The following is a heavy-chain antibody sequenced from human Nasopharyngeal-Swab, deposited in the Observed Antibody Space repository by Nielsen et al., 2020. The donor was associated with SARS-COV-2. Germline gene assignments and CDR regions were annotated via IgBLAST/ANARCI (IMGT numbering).Heavy chain of an antibody. CDR3: ARDPNFGSSPSNWFDP. V-gene: IGHV1-69*13. CDR1: GGTFSSYG. CDR2: IIPMFGST. J-gene: IGHJ5*02. D-gene: IGHD6-6*01. Sequence: SVKVSCKASGGTFSSYGINWVRQAPGQGLEWMGWIIPMFGSTTYAQKFQDRVTFTADASTTTAYMELTSLRSEDPAVYYCARDPNFGSSPSNWFDPWGQGSLVTVSS.